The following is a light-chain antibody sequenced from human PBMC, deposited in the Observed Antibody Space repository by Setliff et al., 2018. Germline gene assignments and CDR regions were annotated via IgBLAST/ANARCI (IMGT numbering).Light chain of an antibody. CDR1: QSISNY. CDR2: HAS. V-gene: IGKV3-11*01. J-gene: IGKJ5*01. CDR3: QQRSYWIT. Sequence: EIVLTQSPATLSLSPGERATLSCRASQSISNYLAWYQQKPGQAPRLLIYHASNRATGIPARFSGSGSGTDFTLTISGLEPEDFAVYYCQQRSYWITFGQGTRLEIK.